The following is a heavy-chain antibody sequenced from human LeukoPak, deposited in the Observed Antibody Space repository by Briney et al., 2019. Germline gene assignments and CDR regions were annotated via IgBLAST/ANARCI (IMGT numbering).Heavy chain of an antibody. J-gene: IGHJ4*02. Sequence: SETLSLTCTVSGGSISSYYWSWIRQPPGKGLEWIGYIYYTGSTNYNPSLKSRVTISVDTSKNQFSLKLSSVTAADTAVYYCARQVTYYDFWSGYDFDYWGQGTLVTVSS. CDR1: GGSISSYY. CDR2: IYYTGST. D-gene: IGHD3-3*01. V-gene: IGHV4-59*08. CDR3: ARQVTYYDFWSGYDFDY.